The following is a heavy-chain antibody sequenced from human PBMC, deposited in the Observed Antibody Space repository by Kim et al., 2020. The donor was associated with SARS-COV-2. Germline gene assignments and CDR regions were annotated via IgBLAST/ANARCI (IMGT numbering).Heavy chain of an antibody. Sequence: SVKGRFTISRDNSKNTLYLQMNSLRAEDTAVYYCAKVHGDYRSAPQYFDYWGQGTLVTVSS. D-gene: IGHD4-17*01. V-gene: IGHV3-23*01. CDR3: AKVHGDYRSAPQYFDY. J-gene: IGHJ4*02.